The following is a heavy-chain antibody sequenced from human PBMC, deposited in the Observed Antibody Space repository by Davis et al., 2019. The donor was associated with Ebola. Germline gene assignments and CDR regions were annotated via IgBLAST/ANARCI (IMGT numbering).Heavy chain of an antibody. CDR2: ISYDGSNK. CDR3: AKAKGNWNFDY. J-gene: IGHJ4*02. D-gene: IGHD1-1*01. CDR1: GFTFSSYG. Sequence: PGGSLRLSCAASGFTFSSYGMHWVRQAPGKGLEWVAIISYDGSNKYYADSAKGRFTISRDNSKNTLYLQMNSLRAEDTAVYYCAKAKGNWNFDYWGQGTLVTVSS. V-gene: IGHV3-30*18.